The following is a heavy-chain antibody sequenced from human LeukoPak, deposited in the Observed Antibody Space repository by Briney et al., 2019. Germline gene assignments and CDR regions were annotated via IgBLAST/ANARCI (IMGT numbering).Heavy chain of an antibody. J-gene: IGHJ4*02. D-gene: IGHD6-13*01. V-gene: IGHV3-21*01. CDR1: GFTFSSYS. CDR2: ITFSSTYI. Sequence: PGGSLRLSCAASGFTFSSYSMNWVRQAPGKGLEWVSSITFSSTYIYYADSVKGRFTISRDNAKNSLYLQMNSLRAEDTAVYYCARVRGIEDYWGQGTLVTVSS. CDR3: ARVRGIEDY.